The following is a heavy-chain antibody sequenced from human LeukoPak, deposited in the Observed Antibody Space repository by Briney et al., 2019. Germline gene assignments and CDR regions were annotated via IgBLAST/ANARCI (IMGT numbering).Heavy chain of an antibody. D-gene: IGHD5-24*01. CDR1: GGSFSGYY. J-gene: IGHJ4*02. CDR3: ARGERNFDY. Sequence: PSETLSLTCAVYGGSFSGYYWRWLRQPQGKGLEWIGEINHSGITNYNPSLKSRVTISVDTSKNQFSLKLSSVTAADTALYYCARGERNFDYWGQGTLVTVSS. V-gene: IGHV4-34*01. CDR2: INHSGIT.